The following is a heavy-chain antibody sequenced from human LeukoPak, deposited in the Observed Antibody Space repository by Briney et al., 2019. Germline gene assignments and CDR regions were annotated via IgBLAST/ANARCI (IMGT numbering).Heavy chain of an antibody. D-gene: IGHD1-26*01. CDR1: GFTFSSYA. CDR3: AKGRKWELPFDY. V-gene: IGHV3-23*01. J-gene: IGHJ4*02. CDR2: ISGSGGKT. Sequence: GGSLRLSCAASGFTFSSYAMSWVRQAPGKGLEWVSAISGSGGKTYYADSVKGRFTISRDNSKNTLYLHMNSLRAEDTAVYYCAKGRKWELPFDYWGQGTLVTVSS.